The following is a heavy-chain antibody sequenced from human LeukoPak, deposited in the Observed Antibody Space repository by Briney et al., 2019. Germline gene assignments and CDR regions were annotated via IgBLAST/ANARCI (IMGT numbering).Heavy chain of an antibody. Sequence: ASVKVSCKASVYTFTGYYMHWVRQAPGQGLEWMGWINPNSGGTNYAQKFQGRVTMTRDTSISTAYMELSRRRSDDTAVYYCAACRGYLCREYYIDYWGQGTLSPSPQ. CDR3: AACRGYLCREYYIDY. CDR1: VYTFTGYY. J-gene: IGHJ4*02. D-gene: IGHD3-10*01. V-gene: IGHV1-2*02. CDR2: INPNSGGT.